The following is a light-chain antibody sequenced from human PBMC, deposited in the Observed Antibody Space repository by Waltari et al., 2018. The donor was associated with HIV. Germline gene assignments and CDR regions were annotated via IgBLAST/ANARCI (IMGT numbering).Light chain of an antibody. CDR2: GTS. V-gene: IGKV3-11*01. Sequence: EIVLTQSPATLSLSPGERATLSCEASQRVGTYVAWYQQKLGQAPRLLIYGTSSRAPGIPARFSGSGSGTDFTLTISSLGPEDFAVYYCQQRSNWRTFGQGTKLEIK. J-gene: IGKJ2*01. CDR3: QQRSNWRT. CDR1: QRVGTY.